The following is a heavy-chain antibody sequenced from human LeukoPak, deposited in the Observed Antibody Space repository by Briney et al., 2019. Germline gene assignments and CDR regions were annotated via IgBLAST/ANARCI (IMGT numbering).Heavy chain of an antibody. D-gene: IGHD3-16*01. J-gene: IGHJ4*02. Sequence: GASVKVSCKASGYTFTSYYMHWVRQAPGQGLEWMGIINPSGGSTSYAQKFQGRVTMTRDTSTSTVYMELSSLRSEDTAVYYCARDGYDYVGGSSSNYWGQGTLVTVSS. V-gene: IGHV1-46*01. CDR1: GYTFTSYY. CDR2: INPSGGST. CDR3: ARDGYDYVGGSSSNY.